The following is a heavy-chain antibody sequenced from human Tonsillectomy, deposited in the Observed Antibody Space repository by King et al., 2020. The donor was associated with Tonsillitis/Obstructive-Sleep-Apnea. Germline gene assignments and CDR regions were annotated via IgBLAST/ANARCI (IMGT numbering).Heavy chain of an antibody. Sequence: QLVQSGAEVKKPGECLKISCKGSGYSFTNYWIGWVRQMPGKGLEWMGIIYPDDSDTRYSPSFQGQVTISAEKSISTAELQWRSLQASDNAMYLCARLTRSSGWFDPWGQGTLVTGSS. CDR2: IYPDDSDT. CDR1: GYSFTNYW. J-gene: IGHJ5*02. V-gene: IGHV5-51*03. D-gene: IGHD6-6*01. CDR3: ARLTRSSGWFDP.